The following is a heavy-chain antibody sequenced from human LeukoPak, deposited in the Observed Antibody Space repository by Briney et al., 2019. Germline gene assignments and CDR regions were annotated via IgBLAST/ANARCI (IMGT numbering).Heavy chain of an antibody. CDR3: ARDGSADRTFYFDY. CDR2: IYSGGIT. V-gene: IGHV3-66*01. CDR1: GFTVSSNY. J-gene: IGHJ4*02. Sequence: GGSLRLSCAASGFTVSSNYMNWVRQAPGKGLEWVSVIYSGGITYYADSVRGRFSMSRDSPKNTVYLQMNSLRAEDTAVYYCARDGSADRTFYFDYWGQGTLVTVSS. D-gene: IGHD1-26*01.